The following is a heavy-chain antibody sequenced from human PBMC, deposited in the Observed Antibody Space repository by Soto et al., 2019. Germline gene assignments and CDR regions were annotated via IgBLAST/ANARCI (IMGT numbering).Heavy chain of an antibody. V-gene: IGHV1-58*02. CDR1: GFTFTSSA. D-gene: IGHD6-19*01. J-gene: IGHJ6*02. CDR2: IVVGSGNT. Sequence: SVKVSCKASGFTFTSSAMQWVRQARGQRLEWIGWIVVGSGNTNYAQKFQERVTITRDMSTSTAYMELSSLRSEDTAVYYCAAGYSSGWYPGSGYYYSGMDVWGQGTTVTVSS. CDR3: AAGYSSGWYPGSGYYYSGMDV.